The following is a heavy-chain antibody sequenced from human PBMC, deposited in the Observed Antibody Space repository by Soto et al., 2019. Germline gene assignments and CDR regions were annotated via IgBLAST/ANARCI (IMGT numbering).Heavy chain of an antibody. CDR1: GNTFTGYY. D-gene: IGHD1-26*01. J-gene: IGHJ4*02. Sequence: QVQLVQSGAEVKKPGASVKVSCKASGNTFTGYYIHWVRQAPGQGLEWMGWINPNNDGTTYGEKCQGRVTMTRDTSTSTAYMELSRLRSDDTAVYYCARDLGGSRDSWGQGTLVTVSS. CDR2: INPNNDGT. V-gene: IGHV1-2*02. CDR3: ARDLGGSRDS.